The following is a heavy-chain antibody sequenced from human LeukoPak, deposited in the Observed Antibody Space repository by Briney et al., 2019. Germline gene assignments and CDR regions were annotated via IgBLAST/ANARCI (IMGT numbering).Heavy chain of an antibody. Sequence: GGSLRLSCVASGFTFSSYGMSWVRQAPGKGLEWVSAISSSGGSTYYAGSVQGRFTISRDNSKNTLYLQLNSLRAEDTAVYYCAKDGLVVPTAIRGDPHGGGQGTLVTVSS. J-gene: IGHJ4*02. CDR1: GFTFSSYG. V-gene: IGHV3-23*01. CDR2: ISSSGGST. D-gene: IGHD2-2*02. CDR3: AKDGLVVPTAIRGDPHG.